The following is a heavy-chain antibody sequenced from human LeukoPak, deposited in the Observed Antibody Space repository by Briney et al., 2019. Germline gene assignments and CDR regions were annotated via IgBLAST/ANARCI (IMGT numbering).Heavy chain of an antibody. V-gene: IGHV3-74*01. Sequence: PGGSLRLSCAASGFTFSRYRMNCVRQAPGEGLVWVSFINSDGSTITYADSVKGRFTTSRDNAKNTLYLQMNSLRAADTAVYYCVTGSGFAYWGQGTLVTVSS. CDR3: VTGSGFAY. J-gene: IGHJ4*02. D-gene: IGHD6-19*01. CDR2: INSDGSTI. CDR1: GFTFSRYR.